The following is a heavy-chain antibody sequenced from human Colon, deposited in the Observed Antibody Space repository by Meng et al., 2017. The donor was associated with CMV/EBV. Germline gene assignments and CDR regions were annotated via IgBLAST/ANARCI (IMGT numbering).Heavy chain of an antibody. Sequence: GGSLKISCEASGFIFSSYGMHWVRQAPGKGLEWVALIEYDGSNKKYVDSVKGRFTITRDNSKNTLYLQMSSLRAEDTAVYYCAKDSGSYDSFDHWGQGTLVTVSS. D-gene: IGHD1-26*01. CDR2: IEYDGSNK. V-gene: IGHV3-30*02. J-gene: IGHJ4*02. CDR1: GFIFSSYG. CDR3: AKDSGSYDSFDH.